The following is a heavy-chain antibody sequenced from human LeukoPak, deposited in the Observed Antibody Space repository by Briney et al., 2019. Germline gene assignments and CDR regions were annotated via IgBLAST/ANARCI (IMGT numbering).Heavy chain of an antibody. CDR1: GYTFTGYY. Sequence: GASVKVSCKASGYTFTGYYMHWVRQAPGQGLEWMGWINPNSGGTNYAQKFQGRVTMTRDTSISTAYMELSRLRSDDTAVYYCARSRGPGSGSYYHWGQGTLVTVSS. CDR3: ARSRGPGSGSYYH. CDR2: INPNSGGT. J-gene: IGHJ4*02. V-gene: IGHV1-2*02. D-gene: IGHD3-10*01.